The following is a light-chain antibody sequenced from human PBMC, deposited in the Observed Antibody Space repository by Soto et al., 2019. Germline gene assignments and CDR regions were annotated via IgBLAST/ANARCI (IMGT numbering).Light chain of an antibody. J-gene: IGKJ3*01. CDR1: QSVSTD. CDR3: QQYNDGPPIT. CDR2: GAS. V-gene: IGKV3-15*01. Sequence: VMTQSPPTLSVSPGERATLSCRASQSVSTDLAWYQQKPGQAPRLLIYGASTRATDVPARFSGGGSGTEFTLTISSLHSEDVAIYYCQQYNDGPPITFGPGTKVDIK.